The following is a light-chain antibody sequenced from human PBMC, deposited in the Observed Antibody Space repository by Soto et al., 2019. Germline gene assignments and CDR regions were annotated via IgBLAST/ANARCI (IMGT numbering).Light chain of an antibody. J-gene: IGKJ2*01. CDR1: QSISSNY. V-gene: IGKV3-20*01. CDR2: GAS. Sequence: EIVLTQSPVTLSLSPGERATLSCRASQSISSNYLAWYRQRPGQAPRLLIYGASRRATGIPDRFSGSGSGTDFTLTISRLEPEEFAVYYCQQYGSSYTFGQGTKLEIK. CDR3: QQYGSSYT.